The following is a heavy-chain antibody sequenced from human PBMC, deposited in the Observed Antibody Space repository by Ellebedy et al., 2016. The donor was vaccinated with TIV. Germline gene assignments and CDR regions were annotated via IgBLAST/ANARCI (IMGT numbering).Heavy chain of an antibody. D-gene: IGHD5-12*01. Sequence: GESLKISCKVSGYGSSTYWIAWVRQMPGKDLEWMGIVYPDDSDAELSPSFQGQVTISADKSISTAYLQWSSLKASDTAMYYCARCGYSGYGNDYWGQGTLVTVSS. CDR2: VYPDDSDA. V-gene: IGHV5-51*01. J-gene: IGHJ4*02. CDR1: GYGSSTYW. CDR3: ARCGYSGYGNDY.